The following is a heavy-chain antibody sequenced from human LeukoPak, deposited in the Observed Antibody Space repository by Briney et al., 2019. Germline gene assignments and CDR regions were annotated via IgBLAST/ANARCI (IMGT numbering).Heavy chain of an antibody. CDR3: ARDRSRWDLLPFDY. CDR2: IYYSGDT. Sequence: SETLSLTCTVSGGSISSRSYYWGWIRQPPGKGLEWIANIYYSGDTYYNPSLKSRVTISVDTSRNQFSLKLSPVTAADTAVYYCARDRSRWDLLPFDYWGQGTLVTVSS. J-gene: IGHJ4*02. V-gene: IGHV4-39*07. CDR1: GGSISSRSYY. D-gene: IGHD1-26*01.